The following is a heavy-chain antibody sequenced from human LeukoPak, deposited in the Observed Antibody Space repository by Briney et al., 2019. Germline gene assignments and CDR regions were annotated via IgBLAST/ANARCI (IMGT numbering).Heavy chain of an antibody. J-gene: IGHJ4*02. CDR3: ARGRTLRYYDSSGYDDY. D-gene: IGHD3-22*01. Sequence: NHSATTNYNPSLNSRLTISVDTSKNQFSLKLSSVTAADTAVYYCARGRTLRYYDSSGYDDYWGQGTLVTVSS. CDR2: NHSATT. V-gene: IGHV4-34*13.